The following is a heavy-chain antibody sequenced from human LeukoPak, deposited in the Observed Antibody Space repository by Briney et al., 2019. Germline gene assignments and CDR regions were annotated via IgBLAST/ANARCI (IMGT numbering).Heavy chain of an antibody. CDR2: IKSKTDGGTT. CDR1: GFTFSNAW. Sequence: GGSLRLSCAASGFTFSNAWMSWVRQAPGKGLEWVGRIKSKTDGGTTDYAAPVKGRFTISRDDSKNTLYLQMNSLRAEDTAVYYCAKDRDVWGSLLDYWGQGTLVTVSS. V-gene: IGHV3-15*01. J-gene: IGHJ4*02. CDR3: AKDRDVWGSLLDY. D-gene: IGHD3-16*01.